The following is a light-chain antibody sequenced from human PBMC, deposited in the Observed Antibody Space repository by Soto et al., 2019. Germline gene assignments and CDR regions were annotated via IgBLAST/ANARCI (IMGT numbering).Light chain of an antibody. V-gene: IGLV1-44*01. CDR2: NNN. CDR3: AAWDDSLNGLV. J-gene: IGLJ1*01. CDR1: SSNIGSNT. Sequence: QSVLTQPPSASGTPGQRVTISCSGSSSNIGSNTVNWYQQLPGTAPKLLIYNNNQRPSGVPDRFSGSKSGTSASLAISGLHSEDAADYYCAAWDDSLNGLVFGTGTKVTVL.